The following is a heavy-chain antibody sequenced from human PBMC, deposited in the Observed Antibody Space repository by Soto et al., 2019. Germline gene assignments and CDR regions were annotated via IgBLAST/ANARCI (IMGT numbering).Heavy chain of an antibody. CDR1: GGSISSYC. J-gene: IGHJ6*03. D-gene: IGHD6-13*01. CDR3: ARDLEEQQLDPHYYYYYMDV. Sequence: SETLSLTCTVSGGSISSYCWSWIRQPPGKGLEWIGYIYYSGSTNYNPSLKSRVTISVDTSKNQFSLKLSSVTAADTAVYYCARDLEEQQLDPHYYYYYMDVWGKGTTVTVSS. CDR2: IYYSGST. V-gene: IGHV4-59*01.